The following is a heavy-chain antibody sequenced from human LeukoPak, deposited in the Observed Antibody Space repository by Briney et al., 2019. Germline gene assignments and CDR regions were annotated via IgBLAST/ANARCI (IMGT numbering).Heavy chain of an antibody. CDR3: ARGRYCSSTSCYFRVNWFDP. CDR2: IYYSGST. D-gene: IGHD2-2*01. Sequence: SETLSLTCTVSGGSISSGDYYWSWIRQPPGKGLEWIGYIYYSGSTYYNPSLKSRVTISVDTSKNQFSLKLSSVTAADTAVYYCARGRYCSSTSCYFRVNWFDPWGQGTLVTVSS. J-gene: IGHJ5*02. CDR1: GGSISSGDYY. V-gene: IGHV4-30-4*01.